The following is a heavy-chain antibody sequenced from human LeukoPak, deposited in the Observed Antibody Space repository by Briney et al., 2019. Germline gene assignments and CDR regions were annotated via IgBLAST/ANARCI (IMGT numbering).Heavy chain of an antibody. D-gene: IGHD3-3*01. CDR2: ISGSGGST. CDR1: GFTFSSYA. Sequence: PGGSLRLSCAASGFTFSSYAMNWVRQAPGKGLEWVSGISGSGGSTYYADSAKGRFTISRDNSKNTLYLLINRLRVEDTAVYYCAKQYDFWSGPDYWGQGTLVTVSS. V-gene: IGHV3-23*01. J-gene: IGHJ4*02. CDR3: AKQYDFWSGPDY.